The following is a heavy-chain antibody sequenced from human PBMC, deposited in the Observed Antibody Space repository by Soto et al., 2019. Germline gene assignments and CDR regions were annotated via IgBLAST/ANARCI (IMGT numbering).Heavy chain of an antibody. J-gene: IGHJ4*02. V-gene: IGHV3-9*01. CDR3: AKDSGRGKYYFDY. D-gene: IGHD3-10*01. CDR1: GFTFDDYA. CDR2: ISWNSGSI. Sequence: EVQLVESGGGLVQPGRSLRLSCAASGFTFDDYAMHWVRQAPGKGLEWVSGISWNSGSIGYADSVKGRFTISRDNAKNSLYLQMNSLRAEDTALYYCAKDSGRGKYYFDYWGQGTLVTVSS.